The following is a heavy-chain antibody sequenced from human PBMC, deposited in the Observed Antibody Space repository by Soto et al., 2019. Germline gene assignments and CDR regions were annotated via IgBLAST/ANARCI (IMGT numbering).Heavy chain of an antibody. V-gene: IGHV1-46*01. Sequence: WASVKVSCKASGYTFTSYYMHWVRQAPGQGLEWMGIINPSGGSTSYAQKFQGRVTMTRDTSTSTVYMELSSLRSEDTAVYYCARGAREGTTSTYDAFDIWGQGTMVTVSS. CDR3: ARGAREGTTSTYDAFDI. CDR1: GYTFTSYY. CDR2: INPSGGST. J-gene: IGHJ3*02. D-gene: IGHD1-1*01.